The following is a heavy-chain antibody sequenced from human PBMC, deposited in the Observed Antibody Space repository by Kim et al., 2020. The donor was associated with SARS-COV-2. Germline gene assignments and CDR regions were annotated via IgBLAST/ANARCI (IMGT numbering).Heavy chain of an antibody. CDR3: VREPAN. Sequence: GRSMRDADSVNGRFSISRDNAKKSLSLQMNSLTPEDTAVYYCVREPANWGQGTLVTVSS. V-gene: IGHV3-11*01. J-gene: IGHJ4*02. CDR2: GRSM.